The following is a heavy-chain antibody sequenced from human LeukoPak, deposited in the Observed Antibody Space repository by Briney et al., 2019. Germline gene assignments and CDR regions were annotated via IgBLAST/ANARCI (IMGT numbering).Heavy chain of an antibody. CDR1: GFTFSSHA. J-gene: IGHJ4*02. CDR3: ARGEGTDVGY. CDR2: ISYDGSNK. Sequence: PGGSLRLSCAASGFTFSSHAMHWVRQAPGKGLEWVAVISYDGSNKYYADSVKGRFTISRDNSKNTLYLQMNSLRAEDTAVYYCARGEGTDVGYWGQGTLVTVSS. V-gene: IGHV3-30-3*01. D-gene: IGHD2-8*02.